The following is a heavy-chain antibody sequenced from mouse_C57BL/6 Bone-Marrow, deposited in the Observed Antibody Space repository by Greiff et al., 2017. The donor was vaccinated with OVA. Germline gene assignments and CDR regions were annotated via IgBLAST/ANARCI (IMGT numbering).Heavy chain of an antibody. V-gene: IGHV14-4*01. CDR3: TTRTCAGSSSYWYFDV. J-gene: IGHJ1*03. CDR2: IDPENGDT. Sequence: EVNVVESGAELVRPGASVKLSCTASGFNFTDDYMHWVKQRPEQGLEWIGWIDPENGDTEYASKFQGKATITADTSSNTAYLRLSSLTSEDTAVYYCTTRTCAGSSSYWYFDVWGTGTTVTVSS. D-gene: IGHD1-1*01. CDR1: GFNFTDDY.